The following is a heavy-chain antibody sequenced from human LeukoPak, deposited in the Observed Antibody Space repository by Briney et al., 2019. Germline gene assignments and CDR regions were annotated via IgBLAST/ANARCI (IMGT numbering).Heavy chain of an antibody. CDR2: ISSSSSCI. V-gene: IGHV3-21*01. J-gene: IGHJ1*01. Sequence: GGTLRLSCAASGFTFSNYGMSWVRQAPGKGLEWVSSISSSSSCIYYADSVRGRFTISRDNARNSLYLQMNSLRGEDTAVYYCARDENAYCSGGSCSYFQHWGQGTLVTVSS. CDR1: GFTFSNYG. D-gene: IGHD2-15*01. CDR3: ARDENAYCSGGSCSYFQH.